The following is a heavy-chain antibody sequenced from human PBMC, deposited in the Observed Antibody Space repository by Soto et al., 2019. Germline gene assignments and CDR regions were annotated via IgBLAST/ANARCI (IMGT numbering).Heavy chain of an antibody. V-gene: IGHV4-31*03. J-gene: IGHJ4*02. CDR3: ARAHGDYVVDY. D-gene: IGHD4-17*01. CDR2: IYYSGST. Sequence: SETLSLTCTVSGGSISSGGYYWSWIRQHPGKGLEWIGYIYYSGSTYYNPSLKSRVTISVDTSKNQFSLKLSSVTAADTAVYYCARAHGDYVVDYWGQGTLVTVSS. CDR1: GGSISSGGYY.